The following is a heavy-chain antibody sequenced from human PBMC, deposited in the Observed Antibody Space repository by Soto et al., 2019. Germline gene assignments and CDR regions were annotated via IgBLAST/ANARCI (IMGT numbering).Heavy chain of an antibody. Sequence: QLHLVQSGAVVKKPGASVTVSCSASGYPVTAYYMHWVRQAPGRGLEWMGGINPATGAAKYTQTFQGRVTMTRDTSTSTGFMELSGLISEDTAVFYCARGGGVGVAGSAAFDMWGQGTLVTVSS. CDR2: INPATGAA. J-gene: IGHJ3*02. CDR3: ARGGGVGVAGSAAFDM. CDR1: GYPVTAYY. D-gene: IGHD3-3*01. V-gene: IGHV1-2*02.